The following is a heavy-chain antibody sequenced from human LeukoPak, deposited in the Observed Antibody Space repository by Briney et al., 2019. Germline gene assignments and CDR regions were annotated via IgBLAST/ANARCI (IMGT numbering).Heavy chain of an antibody. J-gene: IGHJ4*02. CDR1: GGPFSGYY. D-gene: IGHD5-12*01. Sequence: SETLSLTCAVYGGPFSGYYWSWIRQPPGKGLEWIGEINHSGSTNYNPSLKSRVTISVDTSKNHFSLKLSSVTAADTAVYYCARRPQVARGVDYWGQGTLVTVSS. V-gene: IGHV4-34*01. CDR3: ARRPQVARGVDY. CDR2: INHSGST.